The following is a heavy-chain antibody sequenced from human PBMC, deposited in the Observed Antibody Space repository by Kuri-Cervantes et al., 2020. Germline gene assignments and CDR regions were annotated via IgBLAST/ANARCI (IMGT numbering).Heavy chain of an antibody. CDR1: GYTFTSYY. CDR2: INPSGGST. CDR3: ARDGGKLELVGAFDI. J-gene: IGHJ3*02. Sequence: ASVKVSCKASGYTFTSYYMHWVRQAPGQGLEWMGIINPSGGSTSYAQKFQGRVTMTRDTSMSTVYVELSSLRSEDTAVYYCARDGGKLELVGAFDIWGQGTMVTVSS. V-gene: IGHV1-46*01. D-gene: IGHD1-7*01.